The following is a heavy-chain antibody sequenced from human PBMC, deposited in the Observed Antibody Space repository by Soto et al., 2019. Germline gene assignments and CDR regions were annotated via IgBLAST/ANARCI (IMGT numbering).Heavy chain of an antibody. Sequence: SDTLSITCNVSSGSISSYYGIWSRPPPGNGLEFIGYIYYSGSTNYNPSLKSRVTISVDTSKNQFSLKLSSVTAADTAVYYCARDSGSSDYYYYYGMDVWGQGTTVTVSS. CDR1: SGSISSYY. D-gene: IGHD1-26*01. CDR2: IYYSGST. CDR3: ARDSGSSDYYYYYGMDV. V-gene: IGHV4-59*01. J-gene: IGHJ6*02.